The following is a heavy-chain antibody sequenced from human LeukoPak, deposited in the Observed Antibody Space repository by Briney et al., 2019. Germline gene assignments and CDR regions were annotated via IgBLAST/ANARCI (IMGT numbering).Heavy chain of an antibody. CDR2: ISPGGNT. CDR3: ARRVRSADYRLDY. D-gene: IGHD4-11*01. J-gene: IGHJ4*02. V-gene: IGHV4-34*01. CDR1: GGSFTIYS. Sequence: SETLSLTCAVYGGSFTIYSWTWIRQPPGKSLEWVGEISPGGNTQYNPSLKSRVTISLDASKSQFYLKLNSVTAADTAVYYCARRVRSADYRLDYWGQGTLVTVSS.